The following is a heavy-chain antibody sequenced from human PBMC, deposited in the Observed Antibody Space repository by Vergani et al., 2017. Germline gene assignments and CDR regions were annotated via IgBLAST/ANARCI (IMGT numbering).Heavy chain of an antibody. CDR3: AKVTSGWYSNWFDP. D-gene: IGHD6-19*01. CDR1: GFTFSSYG. V-gene: IGHV3-30*02. CDR2: IRYDGSNK. Sequence: QVQLVESGGGVVQPGGSLRLSCAASGFTFSSYGMHWVRQAPGKGLEWVAFIRYDGSNKYYADSVKGRFTISRDNSKNTLYLQMNSLRAEDTAVYYWAKVTSGWYSNWFDPWGQGTLVTVSS. J-gene: IGHJ5*02.